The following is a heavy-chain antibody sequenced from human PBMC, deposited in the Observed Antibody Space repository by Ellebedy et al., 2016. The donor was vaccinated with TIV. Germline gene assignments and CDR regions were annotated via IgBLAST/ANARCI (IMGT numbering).Heavy chain of an antibody. D-gene: IGHD2-2*03. CDR1: GFTFSNYG. V-gene: IGHV3-23*01. CDR2: ISVYGGRT. J-gene: IGHJ4*02. Sequence: GESLKISCAASGFTFSNYGITWVRQAPGKGLEWVSGISVYGGRTSHADSVKGRVTIPRDNSKNTLYLQINTLRPEDTAVYYCAKVPVGFCNRPFCFYLDDWGQGTLVSVSS. CDR3: AKVPVGFCNRPFCFYLDD.